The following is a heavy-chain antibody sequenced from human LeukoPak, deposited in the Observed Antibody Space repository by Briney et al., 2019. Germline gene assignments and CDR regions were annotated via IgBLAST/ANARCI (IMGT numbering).Heavy chain of an antibody. J-gene: IGHJ3*02. D-gene: IGHD5-24*01. CDR2: VYYDGNN. CDR3: ARVKDDNNYDRAFDI. V-gene: IGHV4-59*01. Sequence: PSDTLSLTCTVPGGSMSTYYWSWIRQPPGKGLEWIGYVYYDGNNDYNPSLKSRVTISIDTSKKQFSLKLTSVTAADTAVYYCARVKDDNNYDRAFDIWGQGTMVTVSS. CDR1: GGSMSTYY.